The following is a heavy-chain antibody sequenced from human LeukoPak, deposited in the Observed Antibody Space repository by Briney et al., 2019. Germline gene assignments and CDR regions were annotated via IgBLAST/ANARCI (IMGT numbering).Heavy chain of an antibody. Sequence: SETLSLTCAVYGGSFSGYYWSWIRQPPGKGLEWIGEINHSGSTNYNPSLKSRVTMSVDTSKNQFSLKLNSVTAADTAVYFCARWYCSRGTCYYLDYWGQGTLVTVSS. CDR1: GGSFSGYY. CDR2: INHSGST. V-gene: IGHV4-34*01. CDR3: ARWYCSRGTCYYLDY. J-gene: IGHJ4*02. D-gene: IGHD2-2*01.